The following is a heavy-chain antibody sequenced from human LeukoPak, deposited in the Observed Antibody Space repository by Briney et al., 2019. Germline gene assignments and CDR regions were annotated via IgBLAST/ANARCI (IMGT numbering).Heavy chain of an antibody. CDR1: GYTLAQLA. CDR2: FDREDGET. J-gene: IGHJ4*02. Sequence: GASVKVSCKVSGYTLAQLAIHWVRQAPGKGLEWMGGFDREDGETVYAQRFQDRVTMTEDTSTNTANMELTSLASEDTAVYYCATQARGYFYYWGQGTLVTVSS. V-gene: IGHV1-24*01. CDR3: ATQARGYFYY.